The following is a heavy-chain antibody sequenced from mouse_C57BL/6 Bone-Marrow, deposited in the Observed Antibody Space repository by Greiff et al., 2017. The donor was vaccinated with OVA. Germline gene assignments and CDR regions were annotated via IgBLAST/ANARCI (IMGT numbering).Heavy chain of an antibody. Sequence: QVQLQQPGAELVKPGASVKLSCKASGYTFTSYWMQWVKQRPGQGLEWIGEIDPSDSYTNYNQKFKGKATLTVDTSSSTAYMQLSSLTSEDSAVYDGASDLLWLRRGYWYFDVWGTGTTVTVSS. CDR2: IDPSDSYT. D-gene: IGHD2-2*01. CDR1: GYTFTSYW. J-gene: IGHJ1*03. V-gene: IGHV1-50*01. CDR3: ASDLLWLRRGYWYFDV.